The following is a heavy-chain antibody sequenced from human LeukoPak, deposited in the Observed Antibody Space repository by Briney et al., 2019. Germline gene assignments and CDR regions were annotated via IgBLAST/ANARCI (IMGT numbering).Heavy chain of an antibody. Sequence: ASVKVSCKASGYTFTSYDINWVRQATGQGPEWMGWMNPNSGNTGYAQKFQGRVTMTRNTSISTAYMELSSLRSEDTAVYYCARRGYDYGGSYYFDYWGQGTLVTVSS. J-gene: IGHJ4*02. CDR3: ARRGYDYGGSYYFDY. D-gene: IGHD4-23*01. CDR1: GYTFTSYD. CDR2: MNPNSGNT. V-gene: IGHV1-8*01.